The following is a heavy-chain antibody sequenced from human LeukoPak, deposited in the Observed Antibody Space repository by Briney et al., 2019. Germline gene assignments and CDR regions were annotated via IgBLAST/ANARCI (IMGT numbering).Heavy chain of an antibody. CDR2: INHSGRT. CDR3: ATPSEADMDV. CDR1: GGSFRGYN. J-gene: IGHJ6*03. Sequence: PSETLSLTCAVYGGSFRGYNWRGIGQPQGKGREGMGEINHSGRTNYNPSLKSRFTISVDTSKNQFSLKLSSVTAADTAVYYCATPSEADMDVWGKGTTVTVSS. V-gene: IGHV4-34*01.